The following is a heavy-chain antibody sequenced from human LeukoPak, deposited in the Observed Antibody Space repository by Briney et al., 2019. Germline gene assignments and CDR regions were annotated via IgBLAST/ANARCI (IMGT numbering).Heavy chain of an antibody. Sequence: SQTLSLTCTVSGGSISSGGYYWSWIRQHPGKGLEWIGYIYYSGSTYYIPSLKSRVTISAGTSKNQFSLKLSSVTAADTAVYYCARGSGGYSYGIDYWGQGTLVTVSS. J-gene: IGHJ4*02. V-gene: IGHV4-31*03. CDR1: GGSISSGGYY. D-gene: IGHD5-18*01. CDR2: IYYSGST. CDR3: ARGSGGYSYGIDY.